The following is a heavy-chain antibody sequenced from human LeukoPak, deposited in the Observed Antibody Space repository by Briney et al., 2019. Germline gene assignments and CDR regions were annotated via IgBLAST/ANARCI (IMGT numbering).Heavy chain of an antibody. D-gene: IGHD5-12*01. CDR1: GYTSTDHY. CDR3: ATNEVVGLYSYFDY. J-gene: IGHJ4*02. CDR2: ISPKSGGT. V-gene: IGHV1-2*02. Sequence: GASVKVSCKASGYTSTDHYMHWVRQAPGQGLEWMGWISPKSGGTNYAQKFQGRVTMTRDTSVSTAYMELSRLRSDDTAVYYCATNEVVGLYSYFDYWGQGTLVTVSS.